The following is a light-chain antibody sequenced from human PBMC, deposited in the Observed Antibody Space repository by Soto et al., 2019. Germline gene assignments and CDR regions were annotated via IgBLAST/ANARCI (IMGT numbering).Light chain of an antibody. Sequence: DLQMTQSPSSLSASVGDRVTITCQASQDISNYLNWYQQKPGKAPKLLIYDASNLETVVPSRFSGSGSGTDFTFTISSLQPEDIATYYCQQFDNLPITFGQGTRLEIK. CDR2: DAS. CDR1: QDISNY. J-gene: IGKJ5*01. CDR3: QQFDNLPIT. V-gene: IGKV1-33*01.